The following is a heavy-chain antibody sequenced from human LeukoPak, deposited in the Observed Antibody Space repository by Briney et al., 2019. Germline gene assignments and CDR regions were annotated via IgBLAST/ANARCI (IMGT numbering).Heavy chain of an antibody. D-gene: IGHD2-2*01. V-gene: IGHV3-21*01. Sequence: GSLRLSCAASGFTFSIYSMNWDRQAPGKGLEWVSSISSSSSYIYYADSVKGRFTISRDNAKNSLYLQMNSLRAEDTAVYYCARDSKYCSSTSCYPHWGQGTLVTVSS. J-gene: IGHJ4*02. CDR2: ISSSSSYI. CDR3: ARDSKYCSSTSCYPH. CDR1: GFTFSIYS.